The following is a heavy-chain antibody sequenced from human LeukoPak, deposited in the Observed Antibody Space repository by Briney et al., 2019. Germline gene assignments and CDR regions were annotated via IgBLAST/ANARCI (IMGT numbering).Heavy chain of an antibody. D-gene: IGHD3-9*01. V-gene: IGHV4-34*01. CDR2: INHSGTT. J-gene: IGHJ4*02. CDR3: ARLRRGNTGYYCRLFDS. Sequence: PSETLSLTCAVSNGFFSGYYWTWIRQSPGKGLEWIGEINHSGTTSYNPSLKSRATISVDTSKNQFSLKLSSVTAADTSVYYCARLRRGNTGYYCRLFDSWGQGTPVTVSS. CDR1: NGFFSGYY.